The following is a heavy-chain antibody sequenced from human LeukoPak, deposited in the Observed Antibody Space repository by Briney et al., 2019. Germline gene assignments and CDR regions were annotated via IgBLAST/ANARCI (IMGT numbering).Heavy chain of an antibody. CDR2: IYYSGST. Sequence: PSETLSLTCTVSGGSISSYYWSWIRQPPGKGLEWIGYIYYSGSTHYNPSLKSRVTISVDTSKNQFSLKLSSVTAADTAVYYCARLLAAAGLIYFDYWGQGTLVTVSS. CDR3: ARLLAAAGLIYFDY. D-gene: IGHD6-13*01. J-gene: IGHJ4*02. V-gene: IGHV4-59*01. CDR1: GGSISSYY.